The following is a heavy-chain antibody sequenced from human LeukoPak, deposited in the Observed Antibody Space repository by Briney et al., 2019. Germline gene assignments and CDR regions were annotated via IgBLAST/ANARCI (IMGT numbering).Heavy chain of an antibody. CDR2: IWYDGSNK. CDR3: AILTGYSSSSVLRRVAFDI. CDR1: GFTFSSYG. Sequence: GGSLRLSCAASGFTFSSYGMHWVRQAPGKGLEWVAVIWYDGSNKYYADSVKGRFTISRDNSKNTLYLQMNSLRAEDTAVYYCAILTGYSSSSVLRRVAFDIWGQGTMVTVSS. D-gene: IGHD6-6*01. J-gene: IGHJ3*02. V-gene: IGHV3-33*01.